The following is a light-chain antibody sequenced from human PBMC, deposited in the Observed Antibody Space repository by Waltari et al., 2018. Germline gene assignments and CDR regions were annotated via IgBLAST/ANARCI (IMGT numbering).Light chain of an antibody. J-gene: IGKJ5*01. CDR3: QQYHSFPIT. CDR2: DAS. V-gene: IGKV1-16*02. Sequence: DIQMTQSPSPLSASVGDRVTITCRASQGIRNYLAWSQQNPGKAPKSLLYDASSLQSGVSSKFSGSGFGTDFTLTITSLQPEDFATYYCQQYHSFPITFGQGTRLEIK. CDR1: QGIRNY.